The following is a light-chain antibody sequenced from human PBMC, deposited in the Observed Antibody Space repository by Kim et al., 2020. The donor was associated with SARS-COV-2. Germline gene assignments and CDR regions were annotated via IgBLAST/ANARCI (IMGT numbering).Light chain of an antibody. J-gene: IGLJ2*01. CDR2: QDS. CDR3: QAWDNSTACKV. V-gene: IGLV3-1*01. CDR1: KLGDKY. Sequence: SYELTQPPSVSVSPGQTASITCSGDKLGDKYACWYQQKPGQSPVLVIYQDSKRPSGIPERFSGSNSGNTATLTISGTQAMDEADYNCQAWDNSTACKVFGGGTQLTVL.